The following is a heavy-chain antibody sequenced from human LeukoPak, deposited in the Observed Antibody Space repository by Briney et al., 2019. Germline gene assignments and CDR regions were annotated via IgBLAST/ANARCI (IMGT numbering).Heavy chain of an antibody. J-gene: IGHJ6*02. Sequence: SVNVSCKASGGTFSSYAISGVRQAPGQGLEWMGRIIPILGIANYAQKFQGRVTITADKSTSTAYMELSSLRSEDTAVYYCARAYCSSTSCSYYYGMDVWGQGTTVTVSS. CDR3: ARAYCSSTSCSYYYGMDV. CDR1: GGTFSSYA. D-gene: IGHD2-2*01. CDR2: IIPILGIA. V-gene: IGHV1-69*04.